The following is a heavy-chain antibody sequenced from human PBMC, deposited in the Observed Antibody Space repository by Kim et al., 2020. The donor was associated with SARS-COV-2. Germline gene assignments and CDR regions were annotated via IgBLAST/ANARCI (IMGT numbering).Heavy chain of an antibody. CDR3: TRLPKGAEAPQSYGLYV. D-gene: IGHD6-19*01. V-gene: IGHV3-13*01. Sequence: GGSLRLSCAASGSTFSTCVMHWVRQATGKGLEWVSTIGRGGDTYYPASVKGRFTISRDNAKNSLYLQMNSLRAGDTAVYYCTRLPKGAEAPQSYGLYVWGQGTTVIVSS. CDR2: IGRGGDT. CDR1: GSTFSTCV. J-gene: IGHJ6*02.